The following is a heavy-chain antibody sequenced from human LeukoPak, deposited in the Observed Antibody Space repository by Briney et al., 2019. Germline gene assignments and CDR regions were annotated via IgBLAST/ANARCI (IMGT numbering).Heavy chain of an antibody. CDR3: AKDHLPGIVVADRDY. CDR2: TSYDGSNK. V-gene: IGHV3-30*18. D-gene: IGHD6-19*01. J-gene: IGHJ4*02. Sequence: GGSLRLSCAASGFTFSSYGMQWVRQAPGKGLEWVAVTSYDGSNKYYADSVKGRFTISRDNSKNTLYLQITSLRAEDTGVYYCAKDHLPGIVVADRDYWGQGTLVTVSS. CDR1: GFTFSSYG.